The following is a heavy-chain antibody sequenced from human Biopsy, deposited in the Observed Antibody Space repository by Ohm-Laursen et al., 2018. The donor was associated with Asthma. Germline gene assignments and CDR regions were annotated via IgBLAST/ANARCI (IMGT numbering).Heavy chain of an antibody. Sequence: SLRLSCATTGFVFSQCGMHWVRQGPGKGLEWVALVSSDGHNKYYEDSVKGRFTISRDNSRKRLYLQINRLTVEDSAVYFCARQSGQDYGDSSGFDIWGQGTKVAVSS. D-gene: IGHD3-22*01. V-gene: IGHV3-30*03. J-gene: IGHJ3*02. CDR2: VSSDGHNK. CDR3: ARQSGQDYGDSSGFDI. CDR1: GFVFSQCG.